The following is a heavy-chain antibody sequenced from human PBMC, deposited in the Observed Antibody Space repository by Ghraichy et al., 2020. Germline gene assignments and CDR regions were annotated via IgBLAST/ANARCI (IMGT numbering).Heavy chain of an antibody. CDR2: IYYSGST. Sequence: SETLSLTCTVSGGSISSYYWCWIRQPPGKGLEWIGYIYYSGSTNYNPSLKSRVTISVDTSKNQISLKLSSVTAADTAVYYCARQSSGYSSGWYDYWGEGTLVTVSS. V-gene: IGHV4-59*08. CDR1: GGSISSYY. CDR3: ARQSSGYSSGWYDY. J-gene: IGHJ4*02. D-gene: IGHD6-19*01.